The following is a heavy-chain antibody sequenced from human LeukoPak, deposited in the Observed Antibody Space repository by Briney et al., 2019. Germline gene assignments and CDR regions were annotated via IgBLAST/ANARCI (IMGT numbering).Heavy chain of an antibody. J-gene: IGHJ4*02. CDR3: VVPAAQVGHQGPDY. Sequence: GGSLRLSCAASGFTFSSYGMHWVRQAPGKGLEWVAFIRYDGSNKYYADSVKGRFTISRDNSKNTLYLQMNSLRAEDTAVYYCVVPAAQVGHQGPDYWGQGTLVTVSS. CDR2: IRYDGSNK. CDR1: GFTFSSYG. V-gene: IGHV3-30*02. D-gene: IGHD2-2*01.